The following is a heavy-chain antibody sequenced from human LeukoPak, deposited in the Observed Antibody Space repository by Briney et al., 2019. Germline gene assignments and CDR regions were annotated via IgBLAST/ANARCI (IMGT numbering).Heavy chain of an antibody. CDR3: ARFSTITRGDWGGAFDI. CDR1: GGSLNDDF. CDR2: IDRGGST. V-gene: IGHV4-34*01. Sequence: SETLSLTCTVYGGSLNDDFWGWIRQPPGQRLEWIGEIDRGGSTNYNPSLMSRVTVSVERSMNQFSVTMTSMTAADTGVYYCARFSTITRGDWGGAFDIWDQGTMVTVSS. D-gene: IGHD2-21*02. J-gene: IGHJ3*02.